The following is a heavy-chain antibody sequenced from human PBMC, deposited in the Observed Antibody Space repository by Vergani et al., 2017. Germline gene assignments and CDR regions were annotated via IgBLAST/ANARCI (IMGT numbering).Heavy chain of an antibody. CDR1: GFTFSSYA. V-gene: IGHV3-23*01. CDR2: ISGSGGST. Sequence: EVQLLESGGGLVQPGGSLRLSCAASGFTFSSYAMSWVRQAPGKGLEWVSAISGSGGSTYYADSVKGRFTISRDNSKNTLYLQMNSLRAEDTAVYYCAEDILGIQLWHDAFDIWGQGTMVTVSS. D-gene: IGHD5-18*01. J-gene: IGHJ3*02. CDR3: AEDILGIQLWHDAFDI.